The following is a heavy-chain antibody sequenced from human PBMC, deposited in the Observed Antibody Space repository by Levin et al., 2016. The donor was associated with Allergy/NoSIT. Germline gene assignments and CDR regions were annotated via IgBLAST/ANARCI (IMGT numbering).Heavy chain of an antibody. J-gene: IGHJ4*02. CDR3: TTVPHQDCTNGVCDRQDFDY. Sequence: VRQAPGKGLEWVGRIKSKTDGGTTDYAAPVKGRFTISRDDSKNTLYLQMNSLKTEDTAVYYCTTVPHQDCTNGVCDRQDFDYWGQGTLVTVSS. CDR2: IKSKTDGGTT. V-gene: IGHV3-15*01. D-gene: IGHD2-8*01.